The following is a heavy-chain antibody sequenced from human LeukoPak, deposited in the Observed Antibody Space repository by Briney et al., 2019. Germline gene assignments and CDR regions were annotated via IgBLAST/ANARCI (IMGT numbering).Heavy chain of an antibody. CDR1: RFTFSSYS. CDR3: ARGVHDSSGYSYYYYYYMDV. J-gene: IGHJ6*03. V-gene: IGHV3-21*01. Sequence: PGGSLRLSCAASRFTFSSYSMNWVRQAPGRRLEWVSSISSSSSYIYYADSVKGRFTISRDNAKNSLYLQMNSLRAEDTAVYYCARGVHDSSGYSYYYYYYMDVWGKGTTVTVSS. CDR2: ISSSSSYI. D-gene: IGHD3-22*01.